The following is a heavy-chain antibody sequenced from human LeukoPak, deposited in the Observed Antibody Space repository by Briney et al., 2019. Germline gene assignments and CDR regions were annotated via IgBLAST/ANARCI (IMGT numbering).Heavy chain of an antibody. D-gene: IGHD3-16*01. J-gene: IGHJ5*02. Sequence: PSETLSLTCAVYGGSFSGYYWRWLRQPPGKGLEWIGEINHSGSTNYNPSLKSRVTISVDTSKNQFSLKLSSVTAADTAVYYGARRANTRNWFDPWGQGTLVTVSS. V-gene: IGHV4-34*01. CDR3: ARRANTRNWFDP. CDR1: GGSFSGYY. CDR2: INHSGST.